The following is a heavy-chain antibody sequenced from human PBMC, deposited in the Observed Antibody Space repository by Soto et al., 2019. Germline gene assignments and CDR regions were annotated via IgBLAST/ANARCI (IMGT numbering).Heavy chain of an antibody. D-gene: IGHD5-12*01. CDR1: CVTFSSNS. CDR3: ARRGGYDGNWYFDL. Sequence: SAMVSCKDSCVTFSSNSISWVRQAPGQGLEWIGSIIPILGIANSAQKYQGRLTIKADKSTSTAYMKLSSLRSEVSSVYYCARRGGYDGNWYFDLWGRGTLVTVSS. J-gene: IGHJ2*01. V-gene: IGHV1-69*02. CDR2: IIPILGIA.